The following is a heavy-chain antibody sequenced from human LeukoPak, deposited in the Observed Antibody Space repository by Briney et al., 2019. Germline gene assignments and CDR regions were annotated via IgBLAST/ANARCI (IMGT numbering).Heavy chain of an antibody. CDR2: INHSGST. J-gene: IGHJ5*02. D-gene: IGHD6-6*01. CDR1: GGSFSGYY. Sequence: SETLSLTCAVYGGSFSGYYWSWIRQPPGKGLEWIGEINHSGSTNYNPSLKSRVTISVDTSKNQFSLKLSSVTAADTAVYYCARQGPRSKAFDPWGQGTLVTVSS. CDR3: ARQGPRSKAFDP. V-gene: IGHV4-34*01.